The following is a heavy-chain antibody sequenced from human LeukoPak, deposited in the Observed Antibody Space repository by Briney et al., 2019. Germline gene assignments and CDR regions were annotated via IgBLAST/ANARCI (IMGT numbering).Heavy chain of an antibody. CDR2: ISGSGGST. D-gene: IGHD2-15*01. CDR1: GFTFSSYA. J-gene: IGHJ5*02. V-gene: IGHV3-23*01. CDR3: AKDRDIVVVVNWFDP. Sequence: HPGGSLRLSCAASGFTFSSYAMSWVRQAPGKGLEWVSAISGSGGSTYYADSVKGRFTISRDNSKNTLYLQMNSLRAEDTAVYYCAKDRDIVVVVNWFDPWGQGTLSPSPQ.